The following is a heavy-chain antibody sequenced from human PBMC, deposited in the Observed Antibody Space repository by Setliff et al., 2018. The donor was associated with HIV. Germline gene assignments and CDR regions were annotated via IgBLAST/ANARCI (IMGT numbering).Heavy chain of an antibody. Sequence: ASVKVSCKASGYNFSSNGISWVRQAPGQGLEWMGWISSYNGNTKYAQKVQDRVTMTKDTSTSTAYMELRSLRSDDTAVYYCARVRTLDTPVDAFDIWGQGTMVTVSS. D-gene: IGHD2-15*01. J-gene: IGHJ3*02. V-gene: IGHV1-18*01. CDR2: ISSYNGNT. CDR3: ARVRTLDTPVDAFDI. CDR1: GYNFSSNG.